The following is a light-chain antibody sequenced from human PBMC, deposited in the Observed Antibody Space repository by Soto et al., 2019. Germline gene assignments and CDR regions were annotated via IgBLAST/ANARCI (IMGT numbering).Light chain of an antibody. CDR2: EVT. J-gene: IGLJ2*01. CDR3: NSYTNTAARV. Sequence: QSALTQPASVSGSPGQSITIPCTGTSSDIGANKYVSWYQQHPGKAPKVMIYEVTNRPSGISNRFSGSKSGNTAFLTISGLQAEDEADYYCNSYTNTAARVFGGGTKVTVL. V-gene: IGLV2-14*03. CDR1: SSDIGANKY.